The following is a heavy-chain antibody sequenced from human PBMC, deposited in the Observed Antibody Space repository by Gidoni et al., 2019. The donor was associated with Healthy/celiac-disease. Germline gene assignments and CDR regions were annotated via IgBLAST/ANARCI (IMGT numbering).Heavy chain of an antibody. CDR2: ISGKSGSI. J-gene: IGHJ4*02. D-gene: IGHD3-10*01. CDR3: ARVGGSGSYSLDY. V-gene: IGHV3-9*01. Sequence: EVQLVESGGGLVQPGRSLRLSCSASGFTFDDYAMHWVQPAPGKSLEWVAGISGKSGSIGYENSVKGVFTIARDNTKNALYLQMSSLRAEDTALYYWARVGGSGSYSLDYWGQGTLVTVSS. CDR1: GFTFDDYA.